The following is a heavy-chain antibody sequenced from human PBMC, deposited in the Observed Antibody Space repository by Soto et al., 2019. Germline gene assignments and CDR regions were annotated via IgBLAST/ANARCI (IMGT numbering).Heavy chain of an antibody. Sequence: QVQLQESGPGLVKPSQTLSLTCTVSGDSISRGGYYWNWLRQHPRKGLEWIGYIYHSGSTIYNPSLKSRVTRAVETAKTRLSRELRNVTAADTAVYYCARDGAGAYGLGWFDPWGQGILVTVSS. D-gene: IGHD2-21*01. V-gene: IGHV4-31*03. J-gene: IGHJ5*02. CDR1: GDSISRGGYY. CDR3: ARDGAGAYGLGWFDP. CDR2: IYHSGST.